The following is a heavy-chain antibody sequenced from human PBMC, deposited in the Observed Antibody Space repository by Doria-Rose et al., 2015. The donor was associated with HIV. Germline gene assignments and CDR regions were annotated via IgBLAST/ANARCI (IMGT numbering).Heavy chain of an antibody. D-gene: IGHD3-22*01. CDR1: GFTFDNYA. CDR3: ARGNLIINTVHIDY. V-gene: IGHV3-43D*03. Sequence: EVQLVESGGVVVQPGGSLRPSCAASGFTFDNYATHWVRQTPEKGLEWVSLISRDGGSTYYTDSVKGRFTISRDNSKNSLYLQMNSLRAEDTALYYCARGNLIINTVHIDYWGQGTLVTVSS. CDR2: ISRDGGST. J-gene: IGHJ4*02.